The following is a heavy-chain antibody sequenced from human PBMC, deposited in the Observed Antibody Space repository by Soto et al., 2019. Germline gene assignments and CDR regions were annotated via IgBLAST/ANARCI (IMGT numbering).Heavy chain of an antibody. Sequence: QVQLQESGPGLVKPSETLSLTCTVSGGSISSYYWSWIRQPPGKGLEWIGYIYYSGRTNYNPSLQSRVTTSVDTSKNQFSLKLSSVTAADTAVYYGARGSFEYSFDYWGQGTLVTVSS. J-gene: IGHJ4*02. CDR2: IYYSGRT. V-gene: IGHV4-59*01. CDR3: ARGSFEYSFDY. CDR1: GGSISSYY. D-gene: IGHD3-16*02.